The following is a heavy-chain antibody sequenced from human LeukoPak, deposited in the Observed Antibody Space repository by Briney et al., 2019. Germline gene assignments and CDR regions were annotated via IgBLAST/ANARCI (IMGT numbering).Heavy chain of an antibody. CDR1: GYTFTSYD. J-gene: IGHJ3*02. D-gene: IGHD1-7*01. CDR3: ATRESNRYNWNYGDAFDI. CDR2: MNPNSGNT. Sequence: GASVKVSCKASGYTFTSYDINWVRQATGQGLEWMGWMNPNSGNTGYAQKFQGRVTMTRNTSISTAYMELSSLRSEDTAVYYCATRESNRYNWNYGDAFDIWGQGTMVTVSS. V-gene: IGHV1-8*01.